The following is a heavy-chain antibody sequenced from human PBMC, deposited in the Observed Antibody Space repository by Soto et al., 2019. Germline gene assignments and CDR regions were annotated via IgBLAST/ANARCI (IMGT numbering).Heavy chain of an antibody. CDR2: LSGGGSTT. V-gene: IGHV3-23*01. CDR1: GFTFSLSA. Sequence: EVQLLESGGGFVQPGESLRLSCAASGFTFSLSAMSWVRQAPGRGLDWVSSLSGGGSTTDYADSVKGRFTISRDNSKNTVHLQMHSLRAEDTAVYYCAQGPEYDILTGCDYWGQGALVTVSS. CDR3: AQGPEYDILTGCDY. D-gene: IGHD3-9*01. J-gene: IGHJ4*02.